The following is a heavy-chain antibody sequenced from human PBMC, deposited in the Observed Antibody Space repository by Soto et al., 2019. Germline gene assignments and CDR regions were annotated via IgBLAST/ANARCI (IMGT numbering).Heavy chain of an antibody. Sequence: GGSLRLSCSASGFSFGSNSMAWVRQAPGKGLEWVASISSTIYYADSVKGRFTISRDNAKNSLYLQMNSLRDEDTAAYYCARDLFKFDSSGPGGWGQGTLVTVSS. V-gene: IGHV3-48*02. CDR1: GFSFGSNS. CDR3: ARDLFKFDSSGPGG. D-gene: IGHD3-22*01. J-gene: IGHJ4*02. CDR2: ISSTI.